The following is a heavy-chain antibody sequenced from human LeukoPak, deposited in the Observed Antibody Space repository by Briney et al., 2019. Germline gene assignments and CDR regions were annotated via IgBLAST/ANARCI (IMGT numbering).Heavy chain of an antibody. CDR2: MYYGGSS. Sequence: SETLSLTCNVSGGSVSHYYWSWIRQPPGKGLEWIGYMYYGGSSNYNPSLKSRVTISIDTSKNQFSLKLSSVTAADTAVYYCARGVYIAAAQYGYWGQGTLVTVSS. CDR1: GGSVSHYY. CDR3: ARGVYIAAAQYGY. V-gene: IGHV4-59*02. D-gene: IGHD6-13*01. J-gene: IGHJ4*02.